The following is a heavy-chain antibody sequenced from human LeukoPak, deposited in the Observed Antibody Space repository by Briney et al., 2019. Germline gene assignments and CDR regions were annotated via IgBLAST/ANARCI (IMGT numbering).Heavy chain of an antibody. V-gene: IGHV3-21*01. D-gene: IGHD2-2*01. Sequence: SGGSLRLSCVVSGFTFSTYWMHWVRQAPGKGLEWVSSISTSSRYIYYKDSVRGRFTISRDDAKNSLYLEMNSLRAEDTAVYYCARADCSSSTCYLRRSWFDPWGQGTLVTVSS. CDR2: ISTSSRYI. J-gene: IGHJ5*02. CDR3: ARADCSSSTCYLRRSWFDP. CDR1: GFTFSTYW.